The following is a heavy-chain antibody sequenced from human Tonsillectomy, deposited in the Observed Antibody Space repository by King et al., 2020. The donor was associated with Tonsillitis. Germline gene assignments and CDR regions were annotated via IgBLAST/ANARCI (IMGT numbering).Heavy chain of an antibody. CDR1: GFTFTRYW. Sequence: VQLVESGGGLVQPGGSLRLSCAASGFTFTRYWMSWVRQAPGKGLEWVANIKQDGSEKYYVDSVKGRFTITRDNAKNSLYLQMNSLRAEDRAVLYCAGDGYCSGGSCDCSYFDYWGQGSLVTVSS. CDR3: AGDGYCSGGSCDCSYFDY. J-gene: IGHJ4*02. D-gene: IGHD2-15*01. V-gene: IGHV3-7*01. CDR2: IKQDGSEK.